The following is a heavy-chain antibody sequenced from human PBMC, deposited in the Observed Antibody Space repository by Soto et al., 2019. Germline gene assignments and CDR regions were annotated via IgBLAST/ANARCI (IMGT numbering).Heavy chain of an antibody. D-gene: IGHD2-2*01. CDR1: GYTFTSYA. CDR3: ARGNIVVVPAAMAFHY. Sequence: ASVKVSCKASGYTFTSYAMHWVRQAPGQRLEWMGWINAGNGNTKYSQKFQGRVTITRDTSASTAYMELSSLRSEDTAVYYCARGNIVVVPAAMAFHYWGQGSIVNVSS. CDR2: INAGNGNT. V-gene: IGHV1-3*01. J-gene: IGHJ4*02.